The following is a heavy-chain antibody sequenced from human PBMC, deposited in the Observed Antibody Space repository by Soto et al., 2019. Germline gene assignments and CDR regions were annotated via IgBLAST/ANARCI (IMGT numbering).Heavy chain of an antibody. CDR3: ARPYYGSGSYSQRSDAFDI. Sequence: GESLKISCKGSGYSFTSYWIGWVRQMPGKGLEWMGIIYPGDSDTRYSPSFQGQVTISADKSISTAYLQWSSLKASDTAMYYCARPYYGSGSYSQRSDAFDIWGQGTMVTVSS. CDR2: IYPGDSDT. J-gene: IGHJ3*02. D-gene: IGHD3-10*01. V-gene: IGHV5-51*01. CDR1: GYSFTSYW.